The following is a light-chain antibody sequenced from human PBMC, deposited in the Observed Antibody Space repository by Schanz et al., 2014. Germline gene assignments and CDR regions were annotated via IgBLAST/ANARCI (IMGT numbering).Light chain of an antibody. J-gene: IGLJ3*02. V-gene: IGLV2-23*01. CDR2: EGS. CDR1: SSDVGSYNL. Sequence: QSALTQPASVSGSPGQSITISCTGTSSDVGSYNLVSWYQHHPGKAPKLMIYEGSKRPSGVSNRFSGSGSGNTASLTISGLQAEDEADYYCCSYAGRPGVFGGGTQLTVL. CDR3: CSYAGRPGV.